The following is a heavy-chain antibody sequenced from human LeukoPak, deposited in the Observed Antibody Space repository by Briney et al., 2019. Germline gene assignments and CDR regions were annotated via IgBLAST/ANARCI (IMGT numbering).Heavy chain of an antibody. CDR2: IYFGGSA. D-gene: IGHD3-22*01. CDR1: GGSISSSSSY. V-gene: IGHV4-39*07. Sequence: SETLSLTCSVSGGSISSSSSYWGWVRQPPGKGLEWIGTIYFGGSAYYNPSLKSRVAISVDTSKNQFSLKLSSVTAADTAVYYCARDTLDSGYRAGYDAFDIWGQGTMVTVSS. CDR3: ARDTLDSGYRAGYDAFDI. J-gene: IGHJ3*02.